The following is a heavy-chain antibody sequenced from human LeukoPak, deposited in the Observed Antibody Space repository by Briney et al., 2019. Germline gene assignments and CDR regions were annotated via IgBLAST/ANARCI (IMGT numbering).Heavy chain of an antibody. D-gene: IGHD6-13*01. CDR1: GGSISSYY. CDR3: AREGQVAAGDY. CDR2: IYYSGST. V-gene: IGHV4-59*12. Sequence: SETLSLTCTVSGGSISSYYWSWIRQPPGKGLEWIGYIYYSGSTNYNPSLKSRVTISVDTSKNQFSLKLSSVTAADTAVYYCAREGQVAAGDYWGQGTLVTVSS. J-gene: IGHJ4*02.